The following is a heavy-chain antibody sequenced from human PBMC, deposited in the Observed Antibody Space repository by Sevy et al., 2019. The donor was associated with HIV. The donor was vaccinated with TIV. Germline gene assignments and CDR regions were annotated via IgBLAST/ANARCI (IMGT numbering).Heavy chain of an antibody. D-gene: IGHD2-2*01. Sequence: GGSLRLSCAASGFTFSGSAMHWVRQASGKGLEWVGRIRSKANSYATAYAALVKGRFTISRDDSKNTAYLQMNSLKTEDTAVYYCTRQDIVVVPAAHYYYGMDVWGQGTTVTVSS. CDR1: GFTFSGSA. V-gene: IGHV3-73*01. CDR3: TRQDIVVVPAAHYYYGMDV. J-gene: IGHJ6*02. CDR2: IRSKANSYAT.